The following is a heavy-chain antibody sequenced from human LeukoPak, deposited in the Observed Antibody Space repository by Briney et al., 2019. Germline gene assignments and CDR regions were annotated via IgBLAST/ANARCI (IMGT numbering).Heavy chain of an antibody. J-gene: IGHJ5*02. CDR1: GDSITSHY. Sequence: PSETLSLTCTVSGDSITSHYWSWIRRPPGKGLEWIAYMYYSGNTHYNPSLKSRVTISVDTPKNQFSLKLSSVTAADTAMYYCARHLRLWQNWFDPWGQGTLVTVSS. V-gene: IGHV4-59*11. CDR2: MYYSGNT. CDR3: ARHLRLWQNWFDP. D-gene: IGHD5-18*01.